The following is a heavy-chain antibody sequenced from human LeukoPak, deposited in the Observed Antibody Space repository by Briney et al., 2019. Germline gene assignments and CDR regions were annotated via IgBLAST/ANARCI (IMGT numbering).Heavy chain of an antibody. CDR1: GDSINTGGYY. CDR2: VYCSGST. CDR3: ARDRYFETRGYYYFDY. D-gene: IGHD3-22*01. V-gene: IGHV4-31*03. Sequence: SQTLSLTCTVSGDSINTGGYYWSWIRQHPGKVLEWIGYVYCSGSTHYNPTLKSRVTMSVDPSKNQFSLKLKSVTAADTAVYYCARDRYFETRGYYYFDYWGQGTLVTVSS. J-gene: IGHJ4*02.